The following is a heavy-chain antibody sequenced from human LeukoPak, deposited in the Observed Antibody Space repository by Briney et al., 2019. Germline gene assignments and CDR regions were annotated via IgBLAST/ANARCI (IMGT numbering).Heavy chain of an antibody. D-gene: IGHD3-10*01. Sequence: SETLSLTCAVYGGSFSGYYWSWIRQPPGKGLEWIGSIYYSGSTYYNPSLKSRVTISVDTSKNQFSLKLSSVTAADTAVYYCARHYITMVRGVMYYFDYWGQGTLVTVSS. CDR3: ARHYITMVRGVMYYFDY. CDR1: GGSFSGYY. CDR2: IYYSGST. J-gene: IGHJ4*02. V-gene: IGHV4-34*01.